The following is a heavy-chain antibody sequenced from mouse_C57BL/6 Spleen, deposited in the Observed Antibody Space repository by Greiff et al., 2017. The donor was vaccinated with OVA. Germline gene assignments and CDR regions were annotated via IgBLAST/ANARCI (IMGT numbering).Heavy chain of an antibody. CDR3: AKGGYYYGSSYRFDY. V-gene: IGHV1-9*01. CDR1: GYTFTGYW. J-gene: IGHJ2*01. D-gene: IGHD1-1*01. Sequence: VQLQQSGAELMKPGASVKLSCKATGYTFTGYWIEWVKQRPGHGLEWIGEILPGSGSTNYNEKFKGKATFTADTSSNTAYMQLSSLTTEDSAIYYCAKGGYYYGSSYRFDYWGQGTTLTVSS. CDR2: ILPGSGST.